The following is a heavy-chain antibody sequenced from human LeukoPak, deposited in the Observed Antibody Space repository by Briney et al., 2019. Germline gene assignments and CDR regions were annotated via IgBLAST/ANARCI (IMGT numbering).Heavy chain of an antibody. CDR1: GFIVSGDF. CDR3: AKQGFGC. V-gene: IGHV3-66*04. J-gene: IGHJ4*02. Sequence: GGSLRLSCAASGFIVSGDFMSWVRQAPGKGLEWVSVIYSDGSTYYADSVKGRFTISRDNSKNTMYLQMNSLRAEDTAVYYCAKQGFGCWGQGTLVTVSS. CDR2: IYSDGST.